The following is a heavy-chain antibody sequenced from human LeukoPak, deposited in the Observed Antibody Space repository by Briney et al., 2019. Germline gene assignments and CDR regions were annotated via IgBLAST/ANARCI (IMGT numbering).Heavy chain of an antibody. V-gene: IGHV3-11*04. Sequence: PGGSLRLSCAASGFTFSDYYMSWIRQAPGKGLEWVSYISSSGSTIYYADSVKGRFTISRDNSKNTLYLQMNSLRAEDTAVYYCAKVPTEWLSEYYFDYWGQGTLVTVSS. CDR1: GFTFSDYY. CDR3: AKVPTEWLSEYYFDY. D-gene: IGHD3-3*01. CDR2: ISSSGSTI. J-gene: IGHJ4*02.